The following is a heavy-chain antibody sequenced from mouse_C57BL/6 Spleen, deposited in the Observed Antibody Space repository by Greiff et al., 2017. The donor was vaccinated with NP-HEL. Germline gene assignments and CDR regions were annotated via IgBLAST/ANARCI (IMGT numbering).Heavy chain of an antibody. CDR2: INPNNGGT. D-gene: IGHD1-1*01. J-gene: IGHJ1*03. Sequence: EVKLQESGPELVKPGASVKMSCKASGYTFTDYNMHWVKQSHGKSLEWIGYINPNNGGTSYNQKFKGKATLTVNKSSSTAYMELRSLTSEDSAVYYCARSYGSRWYFDVWGTGTTVTVSS. CDR1: GYTFTDYN. CDR3: ARSYGSRWYFDV. V-gene: IGHV1-22*01.